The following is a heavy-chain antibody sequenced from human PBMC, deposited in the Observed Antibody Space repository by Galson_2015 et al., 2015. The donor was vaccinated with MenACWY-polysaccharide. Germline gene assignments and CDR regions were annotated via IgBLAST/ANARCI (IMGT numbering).Heavy chain of an antibody. CDR1: GFTFSSYW. CDR2: IKEDGSDR. CDR3: ARDRGYLAFDI. Sequence: SLRLSCAASGFTFSSYWMSWVRQAPGKGLEWVANIKEDGSDRCYVDSVKGRFTISRDNAKNSLYLQMNSLRAEDTAVYFCARDRGYLAFDIWVQGTMVTVSS. D-gene: IGHD6-13*01. J-gene: IGHJ3*02. V-gene: IGHV3-7*01.